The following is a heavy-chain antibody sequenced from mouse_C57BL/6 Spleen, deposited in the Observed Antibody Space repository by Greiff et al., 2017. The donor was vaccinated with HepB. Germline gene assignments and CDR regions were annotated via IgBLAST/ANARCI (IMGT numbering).Heavy chain of an antibody. CDR1: GYAFSSSW. D-gene: IGHD1-1*01. CDR2: IYPGDGDT. V-gene: IGHV1-82*01. J-gene: IGHJ4*01. Sequence: VQLQQSGPELVKPGASVKISCKASGYAFSSSWMNWVKQRPGKGLEWIGRIYPGDGDTNYNGKFKGKATLTADKSSSTAYMQLSSLTSEDSAVYLGARYQDYGSSYDAMDYWGQGTSVTVAS. CDR3: ARYQDYGSSYDAMDY.